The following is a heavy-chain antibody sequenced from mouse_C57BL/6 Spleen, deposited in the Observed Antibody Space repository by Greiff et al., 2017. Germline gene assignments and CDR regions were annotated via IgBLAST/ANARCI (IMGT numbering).Heavy chain of an antibody. CDR1: GYAFSSSW. V-gene: IGHV1-82*01. D-gene: IGHD2-5*01. CDR2: IYPGDGDT. Sequence: QVQLKQSGPELVKPGASVKISCKASGYAFSSSWMNWVKQRPGKGLEWIGRIYPGDGDTNYNGKFKGKATLTADKSSSTAYMQLSSLTSEDSAVYFCAISYYSNYFDYWGQGTTLTVSS. CDR3: AISYYSNYFDY. J-gene: IGHJ2*01.